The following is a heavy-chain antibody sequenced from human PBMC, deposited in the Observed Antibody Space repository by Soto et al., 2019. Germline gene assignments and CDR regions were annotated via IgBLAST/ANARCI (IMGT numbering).Heavy chain of an antibody. D-gene: IGHD6-19*01. J-gene: IGHJ4*02. V-gene: IGHV1-18*01. CDR3: ARSIAVAGTLYY. CDR1: GYTFTSYD. CDR2: ISAYNGNT. Sequence: ASVKVSCKASGYTFTSYDINWVRQATGQGLEWMGWISAYNGNTNYAQKLQGRVTMTTDTSTSTAYMELRSLRSDDTAVYYCARSIAVAGTLYYWGQGTLVTVSS.